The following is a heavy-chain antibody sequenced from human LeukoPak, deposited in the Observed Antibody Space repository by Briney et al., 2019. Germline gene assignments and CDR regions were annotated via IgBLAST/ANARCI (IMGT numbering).Heavy chain of an antibody. D-gene: IGHD5/OR15-5a*01. CDR1: GYSISSGDY. V-gene: IGHV4-38-2*01. CDR2: IYYTGST. Sequence: PSETLSLTCGVSGYSISSGDYWGWIRQPPGKGLEWIGSIYYTGSTYYNPSLKSRVTILLDTSKNQFSPKLSSVTAADTAVYYCASRRAYHVYGYWGQGILVTVSS. J-gene: IGHJ4*02. CDR3: ASRRAYHVYGY.